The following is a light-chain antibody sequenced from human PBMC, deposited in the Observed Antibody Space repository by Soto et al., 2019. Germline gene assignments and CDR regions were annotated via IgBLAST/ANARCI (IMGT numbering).Light chain of an antibody. Sequence: IQMTQSPSSLSASVGDRVTITCRASQSISSYLNWYQQKPGKAPKLLIYAASSLQSGVPSRFSGSGSGTDFTLTISSLQPEDFATYYCQQSYSTPRTFCHGTKVDI. J-gene: IGKJ1*01. V-gene: IGKV1-39*01. CDR2: AAS. CDR1: QSISSY. CDR3: QQSYSTPRT.